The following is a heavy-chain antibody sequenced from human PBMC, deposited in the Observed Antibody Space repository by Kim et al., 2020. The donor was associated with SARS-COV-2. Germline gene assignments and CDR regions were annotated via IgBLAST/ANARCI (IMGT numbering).Heavy chain of an antibody. Sequence: GGSLRLSCAASGFTFSSYSMNWVRQAPGKGLEWVSYISSSSSTIYYADSVKGRFTISRDNAKNSLYLQMNSLRDEDTAVYYCARGLTLHDFWSGYYTGIFPGAFDIWGQGTMVTVSS. V-gene: IGHV3-48*02. CDR1: GFTFSSYS. J-gene: IGHJ3*02. D-gene: IGHD3-3*01. CDR2: ISSSSSTI. CDR3: ARGLTLHDFWSGYYTGIFPGAFDI.